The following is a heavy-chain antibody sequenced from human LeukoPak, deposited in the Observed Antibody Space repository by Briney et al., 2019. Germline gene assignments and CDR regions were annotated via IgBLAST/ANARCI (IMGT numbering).Heavy chain of an antibody. V-gene: IGHV3-74*01. CDR1: GFPFSSYA. CDR3: AKDGYCSSSTCRLFDY. CDR2: INSDGSST. D-gene: IGHD2-2*03. J-gene: IGHJ4*02. Sequence: GGSLRLSCSASGFPFSSYAMHWVRQAPGKGLVWVSRINSDGSSTSYADSVKGRFTISRDNAKNTLYLQMNSLRAEDTAVYYCAKDGYCSSSTCRLFDYWGQGTLVTVSS.